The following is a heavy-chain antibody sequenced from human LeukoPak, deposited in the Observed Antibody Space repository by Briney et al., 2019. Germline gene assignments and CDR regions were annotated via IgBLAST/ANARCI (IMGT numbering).Heavy chain of an antibody. Sequence: GGSLSLSCAASGFTFSNYNMDWVRQAPGKGLEWVSSITSGSTYIYYADPVKGRFTISRDDAKNSLFLQMDSLRAEDTAVYYCARSRYSQREYCGEETLVTVSS. D-gene: IGHD6-13*01. CDR1: GFTFSNYN. J-gene: IGHJ4*01. V-gene: IGHV3-21*01. CDR2: ITSGSTYI. CDR3: ARSRYSQREY.